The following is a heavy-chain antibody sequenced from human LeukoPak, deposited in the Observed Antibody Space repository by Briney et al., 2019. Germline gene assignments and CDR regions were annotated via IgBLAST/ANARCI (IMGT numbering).Heavy chain of an antibody. J-gene: IGHJ4*02. CDR2: IFPSGGEI. CDR1: GFTFSTFA. Sequence: GGSLRLSCAASGFTFSTFAMVWVRQPPGKGLEWVSSIFPSGGEIHYADSVRGRFTISRDNSKSTLSLQMNSLRAEDTAIYYCATYRQVLLPFESWDQGTLVTVSS. CDR3: ATYRQVLLPFES. V-gene: IGHV3-23*01. D-gene: IGHD2-8*02.